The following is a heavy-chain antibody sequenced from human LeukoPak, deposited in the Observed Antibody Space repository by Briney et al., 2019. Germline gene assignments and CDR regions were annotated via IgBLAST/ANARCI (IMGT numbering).Heavy chain of an antibody. CDR2: ISGSGRSI. CDR1: GFTFRSYE. Sequence: GGSLRLSCAASGFTFRSYEMNWVRQAPGKGLEWVSYISGSGRSIYYADSVKGRFTISRDNAKNSLYLLMNSLRAEDTAVYYCASYIVGPTLDNWGQGTLVTVSS. D-gene: IGHD1-26*01. V-gene: IGHV3-48*03. CDR3: ASYIVGPTLDN. J-gene: IGHJ4*02.